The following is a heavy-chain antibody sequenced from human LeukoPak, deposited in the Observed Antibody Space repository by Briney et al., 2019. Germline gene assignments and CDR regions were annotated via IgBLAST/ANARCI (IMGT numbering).Heavy chain of an antibody. CDR3: ARDQRVQMSLTY. Sequence: SETLSLPCSVCGGSISSYYWSWTRQPAGKGLEWIGRIYTTGNTNYNPSLKSRVTMSVDTSKNQFSLKLSSVTAADTAVYYCARDQRVQMSLTYWGKGTLVTVSS. CDR2: IYTTGNT. D-gene: IGHD3-9*01. CDR1: GGSISSYY. J-gene: IGHJ4*02. V-gene: IGHV4-4*07.